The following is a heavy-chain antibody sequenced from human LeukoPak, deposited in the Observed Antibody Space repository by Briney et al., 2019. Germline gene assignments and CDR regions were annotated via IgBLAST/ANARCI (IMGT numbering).Heavy chain of an antibody. CDR2: VVHSGST. D-gene: IGHD3-22*01. V-gene: IGHV4-4*02. Sequence: SGTLSLTCAVSGGSISSNKWWSWLRQAPGEGLEWLGEVVHSGSTNYNPSLKSRVTISVDKSKNQFSLRLNSVTAADTAVYYCARRDYYDNSDDNYHSFEYWGQGTLVTVSS. CDR3: ARRDYYDNSDDNYHSFEY. CDR1: GGSISSNKW. J-gene: IGHJ4*02.